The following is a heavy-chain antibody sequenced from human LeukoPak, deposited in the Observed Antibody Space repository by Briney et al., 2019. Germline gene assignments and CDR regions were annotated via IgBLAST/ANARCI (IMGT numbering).Heavy chain of an antibody. D-gene: IGHD2-15*01. CDR1: GFTFSSYA. CDR3: LRGGYCSGGTCSAYPFDY. V-gene: IGHV3-30*04. Sequence: PGGSLRLSCAASGFTFSSYAMHWVRQAPGKGLEWVAVISYAGINEYYADSVKGRFTISRDNSKNTLYVQMNSLRAEDTAVYYCLRGGYCSGGTCSAYPFDYWGQGTLVTVSS. J-gene: IGHJ4*02. CDR2: ISYAGINE.